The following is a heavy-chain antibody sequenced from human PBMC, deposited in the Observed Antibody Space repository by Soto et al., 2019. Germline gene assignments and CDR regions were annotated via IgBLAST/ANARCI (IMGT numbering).Heavy chain of an antibody. CDR3: AKDYYGSGSYDAFDI. Sequence: PGGSLRLSCAASGFTFSSYAMTWVRQAPGKGLEWVSAISGNGGTTYYADSVKGRFTISRDSSKNTLYLQMNSLRAEDTAVYYCAKDYYGSGSYDAFDIWGQGTMVTVSS. CDR1: GFTFSSYA. D-gene: IGHD3-10*01. J-gene: IGHJ3*02. V-gene: IGHV3-23*01. CDR2: ISGNGGTT.